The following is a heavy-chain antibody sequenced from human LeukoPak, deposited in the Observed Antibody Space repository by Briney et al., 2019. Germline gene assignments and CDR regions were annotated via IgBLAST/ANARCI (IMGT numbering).Heavy chain of an antibody. J-gene: IGHJ3*02. CDR1: GLTFSSYD. V-gene: IGHV3-13*01. CDR3: VLGAYWNDDKNAFHI. CDR2: IGATGDT. D-gene: IGHD1-1*01. Sequence: PGGSLRLSCAASGLTFSSYDMHWVRQAPGKGLEWVSSIGATGDTYYAGSVKGRFTISRENAKKSLYLQMRSLRVEDTAVYFCVLGAYWNDDKNAFHIWGPGTMVTVSS.